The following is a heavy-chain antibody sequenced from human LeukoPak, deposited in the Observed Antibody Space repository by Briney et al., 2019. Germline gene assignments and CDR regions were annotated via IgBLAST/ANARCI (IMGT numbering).Heavy chain of an antibody. CDR2: IIPIFGTA. CDR3: ATHEEAYCGGDCYSESAEYFQH. Sequence: GASVQVSCKASGGTFSSYAISWVRQAPGQGLEWMGGIIPIFGTANYAQKFQGRVTITADESTSTAYMELSSLRSEDTAVYYCATHEEAYCGGDCYSESAEYFQHWGQGTLVTVSS. D-gene: IGHD2-21*01. V-gene: IGHV1-69*13. J-gene: IGHJ1*01. CDR1: GGTFSSYA.